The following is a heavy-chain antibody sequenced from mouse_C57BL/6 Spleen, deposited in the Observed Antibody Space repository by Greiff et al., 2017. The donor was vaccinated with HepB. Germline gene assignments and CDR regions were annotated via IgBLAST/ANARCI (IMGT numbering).Heavy chain of an antibody. Sequence: QVQLQQSGPELVKPGASVKISCKASGYAFSSSWMNWVKQRPGKGLEWIGRMYPGDGDTNYNGKFKGRATLTADKSSSTAYMQRSSLTSEDSAVYFCARGDDGIWFAYWGQGTLVTVSA. CDR1: GYAFSSSW. CDR2: MYPGDGDT. V-gene: IGHV1-82*01. CDR3: ARGDDGIWFAY. J-gene: IGHJ3*01. D-gene: IGHD2-1*01.